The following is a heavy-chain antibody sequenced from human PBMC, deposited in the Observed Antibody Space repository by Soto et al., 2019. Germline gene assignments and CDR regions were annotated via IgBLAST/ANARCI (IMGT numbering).Heavy chain of an antibody. D-gene: IGHD6-13*01. J-gene: IGHJ5*02. CDR1: GYTFTSYH. CDR2: INPSGGST. V-gene: IGHV1-46*01. CDR3: ARVGRSSSRDNWFDP. Sequence: GASMKGSCKASGYTFTSYHIHWVRQAPGQGLEWMGIINPSGGSTSYAQKFQGRVTMTRDTSTSTVYMELSSLRSEDTAVYYCARVGRSSSRDNWFDPWGQGTLVTVSS.